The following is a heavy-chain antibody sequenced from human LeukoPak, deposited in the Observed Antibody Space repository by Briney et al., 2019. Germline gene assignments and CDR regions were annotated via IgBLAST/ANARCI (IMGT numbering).Heavy chain of an antibody. V-gene: IGHV3-23*01. D-gene: IGHD1-14*01. CDR3: AKVIPGIKAFDI. CDR2: ISGSGGST. CDR1: GGTFSSYA. J-gene: IGHJ3*02. Sequence: AETLCLSCAASGGTFSSYAMSWGRQPPGEGLQWVSGISGSGGSTYYAASLKSRFTISRDNSKNTLYLQMNSLRAEDTAVYYCAKVIPGIKAFDIWGQGTMVNVS.